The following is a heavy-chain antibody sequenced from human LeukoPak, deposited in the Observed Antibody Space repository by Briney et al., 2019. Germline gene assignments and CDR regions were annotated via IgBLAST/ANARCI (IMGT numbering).Heavy chain of an antibody. J-gene: IGHJ3*01. D-gene: IGHD3-10*01. CDR1: GFTFTRHW. V-gene: IGHV3-7*01. Sequence: PGGSLRLSCAASGFTFTRHWMSWVRQAPGKGLEWVANIKPDGSEKYYVDSVKGRFTISRDSAENSLFLQMNSLRAEDTAVYYCARDSDWGQGTMVTVSS. CDR2: IKPDGSEK. CDR3: ARDSD.